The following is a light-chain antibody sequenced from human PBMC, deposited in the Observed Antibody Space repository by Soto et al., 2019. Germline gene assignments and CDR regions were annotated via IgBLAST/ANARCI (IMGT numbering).Light chain of an antibody. Sequence: QSVLTQPPSGSGAPGQWVTISCTGSSSNFGAGFDVHWYQQLPGTAPKLLIYGITNRPSGVPDRFSGSKSGTSASLAITGLQAEDEAVYYCQSYDRSLSGDVFGTGTKVTVL. J-gene: IGLJ1*01. CDR3: QSYDRSLSGDV. CDR1: SSNFGAGFD. V-gene: IGLV1-40*01. CDR2: GIT.